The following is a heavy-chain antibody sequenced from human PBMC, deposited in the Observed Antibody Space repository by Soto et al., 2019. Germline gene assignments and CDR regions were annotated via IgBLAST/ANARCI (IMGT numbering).Heavy chain of an antibody. CDR2: INHSGST. J-gene: IGHJ6*03. D-gene: IGHD3-3*01. CDR3: ARSPMFWSGYYRGYYYMDV. CDR1: GGSFSGYY. V-gene: IGHV4-34*01. Sequence: SETLSLTCAVYGGSFSGYYWSWIRQPPGKGLEWIGEINHSGSTNYNPSLKSRVTISVDTSKNQFSLKLSSVTAADTAVYYCARSPMFWSGYYRGYYYMDVWGKGTTVTVSS.